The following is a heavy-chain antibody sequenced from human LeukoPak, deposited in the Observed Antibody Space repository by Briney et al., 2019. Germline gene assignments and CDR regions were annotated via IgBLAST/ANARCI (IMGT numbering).Heavy chain of an antibody. D-gene: IGHD2-15*01. CDR3: AKGKIIHGGAFDI. CDR2: IGAWIPGT. J-gene: IGHJ3*02. Sequence: GGSLRLSCAASGFSFKDYAMSWVRQTPGKGLEWVLSIGAWIPGTHYADSVTGRFTISRDNSKKTLYLQMNSLRADDTAVYYCAKGKIIHGGAFDIWGQGTLVTVSS. V-gene: IGHV3-23*01. CDR1: GFSFKDYA.